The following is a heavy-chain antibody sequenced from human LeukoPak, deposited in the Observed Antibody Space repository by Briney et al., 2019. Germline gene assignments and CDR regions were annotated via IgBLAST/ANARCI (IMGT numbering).Heavy chain of an antibody. CDR2: ISGSGGST. J-gene: IGHJ4*02. Sequence: GGSLRLSCAASGFTFDDYAMHWVRQAPGKGLEWVSAISGSGGSTYYADSVKGRFTISRDNSKNTLYLQMNSLRAEDTAVYYCAKRDYYDSSGYYGYWGQGTLVTVSS. V-gene: IGHV3-23*01. CDR3: AKRDYYDSSGYYGY. D-gene: IGHD3-22*01. CDR1: GFTFDDYA.